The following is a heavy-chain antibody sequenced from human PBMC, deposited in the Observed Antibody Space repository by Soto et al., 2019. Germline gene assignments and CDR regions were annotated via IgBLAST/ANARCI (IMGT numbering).Heavy chain of an antibody. Sequence: SETLSLTCTVSGGSISSSSYYWGWIRQPPGKGLEWIGSIFYSGSTYYNPSLKSRVTISVDTSKNQFSLKLSSVTTADTALYYCATGRVLYGSEDWGQRTLVTVSS. J-gene: IGHJ4*02. CDR2: IFYSGST. D-gene: IGHD3-10*01. CDR3: ATGRVLYGSED. V-gene: IGHV4-39*07. CDR1: GGSISSSSYY.